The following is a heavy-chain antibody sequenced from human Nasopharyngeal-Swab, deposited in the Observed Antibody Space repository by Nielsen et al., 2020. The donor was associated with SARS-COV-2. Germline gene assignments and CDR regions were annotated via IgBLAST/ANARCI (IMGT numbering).Heavy chain of an antibody. Sequence: GESLKISCAASGFTFSSYWMHWVRQAPGKGLVWVSRINEDGSSTSYADSLKGRFTISRYNAKNTLYLQMNSLRAEDTAVYYCTRAGSFRHDYWGQGTLVTVSS. CDR1: GFTFSSYW. D-gene: IGHD6-13*01. CDR2: INEDGSST. CDR3: TRAGSFRHDY. J-gene: IGHJ4*02. V-gene: IGHV3-74*01.